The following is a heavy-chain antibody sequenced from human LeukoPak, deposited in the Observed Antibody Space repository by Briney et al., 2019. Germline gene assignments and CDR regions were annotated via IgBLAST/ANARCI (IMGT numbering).Heavy chain of an antibody. CDR2: IIPILGIA. Sequence: GASVKVSCKASGGTFSSYAISWVRQAPGQGLEWMGRIIPILGIANYAQKFQGRVTITADKSTSTAYMELSSLRSEGTAVYYCARDRYYDSSGYYNYWGQGTLVTVSS. CDR3: ARDRYYDSSGYYNY. J-gene: IGHJ4*02. CDR1: GGTFSSYA. V-gene: IGHV1-69*04. D-gene: IGHD3-22*01.